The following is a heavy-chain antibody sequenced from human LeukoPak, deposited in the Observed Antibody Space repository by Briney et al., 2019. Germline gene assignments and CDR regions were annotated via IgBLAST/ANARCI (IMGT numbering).Heavy chain of an antibody. CDR1: GFTSSSYG. CDR3: AKDEAAAGRNYFDY. CDR2: ISYDGSNK. Sequence: GGSLRLSCAASGFTSSSYGMHWVRQAPGKGLEWVAVISYDGSNKYYADSVKGRFTISRDNSKNTLYLQMNSLRAEDTAVYYCAKDEAAAGRNYFDYWGQGTLVTVSS. D-gene: IGHD6-13*01. J-gene: IGHJ4*02. V-gene: IGHV3-30*18.